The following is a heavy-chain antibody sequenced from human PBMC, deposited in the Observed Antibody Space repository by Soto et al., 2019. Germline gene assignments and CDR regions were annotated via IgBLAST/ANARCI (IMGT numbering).Heavy chain of an antibody. D-gene: IGHD6-19*01. V-gene: IGHV4-34*01. CDR2: INHSGST. Sequence: QVPLEQWGAGLLKPPETLSLTCAVYGGSFSGYYWSWIRQPPGKGLEWIGEINHSGSTNYNPSLESRATISVDTSRNQFSLKLRSVSPEDTAVYYCARQGWAVALFDSWGQGTLVTVSS. CDR1: GGSFSGYY. CDR3: ARQGWAVALFDS. J-gene: IGHJ4*02.